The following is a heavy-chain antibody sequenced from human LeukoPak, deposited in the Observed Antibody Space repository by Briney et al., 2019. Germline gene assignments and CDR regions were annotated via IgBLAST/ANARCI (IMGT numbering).Heavy chain of an antibody. V-gene: IGHV3-66*01. CDR2: IYTGGST. D-gene: IGHD3-22*01. CDR3: AKDGYYYDSSAYYVIYYFDS. J-gene: IGHJ4*02. Sequence: GGSLRLSCAASGFTVSSNYMSWVRQAPGKGLEWVSLIYTGGSTYYADSVKGRFIISRDSSKNTVYLRMNSLRAEDTAVYYCAKDGYYYDSSAYYVIYYFDSWGQGTLVTVSS. CDR1: GFTVSSNY.